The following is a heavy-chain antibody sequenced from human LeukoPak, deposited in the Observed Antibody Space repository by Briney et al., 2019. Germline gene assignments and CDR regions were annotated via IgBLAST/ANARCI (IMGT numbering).Heavy chain of an antibody. Sequence: PGGSLRLSCAASGFTFNNAWMTWVRQAPGKGLEWVGRIQRKADGGTTEYAAPVKGRFTISRDDSKDTLFLQMNNLKTEDTAIYYCTTAPFGIRLVDYWGQGTLVTVSS. V-gene: IGHV3-15*01. D-gene: IGHD3-16*01. CDR2: IQRKADGGTT. CDR3: TTAPFGIRLVDY. J-gene: IGHJ4*02. CDR1: GFTFNNAW.